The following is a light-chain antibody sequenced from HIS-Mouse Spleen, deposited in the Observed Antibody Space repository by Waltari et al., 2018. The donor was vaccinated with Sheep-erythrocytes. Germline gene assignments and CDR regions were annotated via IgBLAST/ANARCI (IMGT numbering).Light chain of an antibody. CDR1: SSNIGSNY. J-gene: IGLJ3*02. CDR3: QAWDSSTAWV. Sequence: QSVLTQPPSASGTPGQRVTISCSGSSSNIGSNYVYWYQQLPGTAPKLLIYRNKPRPSGIPERFSGSNSGTTATLTISGTQAMDEADYYCQAWDSSTAWVFGGGTKLTVL. CDR2: RNK. V-gene: IGLV1-47*01.